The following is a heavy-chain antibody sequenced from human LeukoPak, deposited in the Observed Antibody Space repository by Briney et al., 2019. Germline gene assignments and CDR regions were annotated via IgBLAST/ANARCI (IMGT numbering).Heavy chain of an antibody. J-gene: IGHJ5*01. Sequence: PSETLSLTCTVSGGSINTYYWSWIRQPAGKGLEWIGRIYPSGSTNYSPSLKSRVTMSVDTSKNQFSLKLSSVTAADTAVYYCARDRYGGIIDSWGQGTLVTVSS. CDR3: ARDRYGGIIDS. D-gene: IGHD3-16*02. CDR2: IYPSGST. CDR1: GGSINTYY. V-gene: IGHV4-4*07.